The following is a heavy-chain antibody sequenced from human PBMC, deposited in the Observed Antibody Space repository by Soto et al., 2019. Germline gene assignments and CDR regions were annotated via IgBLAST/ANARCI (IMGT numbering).Heavy chain of an antibody. CDR3: AAGGGLPRYY. CDR1: GGSISSGGYS. Sequence: QLQLQESGSGLVKPSQTLSLTCAVSGGSISSGGYSWSWIRQPPGKGLEWIGYIYHSGSTYYNPSLTSGVTISVDRSKNQFSLKLSSVTAADTAVYSCAAGGGLPRYYWGQGTLVTVSS. V-gene: IGHV4-30-2*01. J-gene: IGHJ4*02. D-gene: IGHD5-12*01. CDR2: IYHSGST.